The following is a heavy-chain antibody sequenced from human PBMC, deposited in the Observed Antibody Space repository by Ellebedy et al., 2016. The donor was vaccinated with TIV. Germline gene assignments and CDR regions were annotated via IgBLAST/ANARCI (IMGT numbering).Heavy chain of an antibody. J-gene: IGHJ4*02. CDR2: CKNKGNNYAT. CDR3: TKTFYFD. Sequence: GESLKISXATSGFTFSDEHMDWVRQAPGKGLEWVGRCKNKGNNYATQYAASVKGRFTISRDDSTNSLYLQMNSLRTEDTAIYYCTKTFYFDWGQGTLVIVSS. V-gene: IGHV3-72*01. D-gene: IGHD2/OR15-2a*01. CDR1: GFTFSDEH.